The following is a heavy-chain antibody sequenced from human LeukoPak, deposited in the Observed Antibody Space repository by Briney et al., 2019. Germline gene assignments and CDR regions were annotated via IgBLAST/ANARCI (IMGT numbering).Heavy chain of an antibody. CDR2: VSWNSGSL. D-gene: IGHD3-9*01. CDR1: GVSFDDYA. CDR3: EKTEYDILTGYIDY. Sequence: TGRSLKLSCAASGVSFDDYAKHLVRQAPGKGLELVSGVSWNSGSLGYAKSLKGRFTIFRDNAKNSLYLQMNSLRAEDMALYYREKTEYDILTGYIDYWGQGTLVTVSS. J-gene: IGHJ4*02. V-gene: IGHV3-9*03.